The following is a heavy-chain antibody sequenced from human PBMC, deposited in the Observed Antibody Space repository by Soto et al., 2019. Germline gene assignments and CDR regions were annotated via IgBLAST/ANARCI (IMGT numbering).Heavy chain of an antibody. CDR3: ARRDFYCRGRNCYSGDYAMDV. D-gene: IGHD2-15*01. CDR1: GFTFSIYA. CDR2: ISYDGTKI. V-gene: IGHV3-30-3*01. J-gene: IGHJ6*04. Sequence: GGSLRLSCTASGFTFSIYAMHWVRQAPGKGLEWVAIISYDGTKIDYAGSVKGRFTISRDNSKNTLYLQMNSLTTEDTAVYYCARRDFYCRGRNCYSGDYAMDVWGKGTTVTVSS.